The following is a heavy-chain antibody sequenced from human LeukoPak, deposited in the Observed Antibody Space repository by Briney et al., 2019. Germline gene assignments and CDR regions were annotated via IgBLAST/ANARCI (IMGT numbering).Heavy chain of an antibody. CDR1: GYTLTELS. CDR3: ATALGYSYGFDY. CDR2: FDPEDGET. V-gene: IGHV1-24*01. J-gene: IGHJ4*02. Sequence: ASVKVSCKVSGYTLTELSMHWVRQAPGKGLEWMGGFDPEDGETIYAQKFQGRVTMTEDTSTDAAYMGLSGLRSEDTAVYYCATALGYSYGFDYWGQGTLVTVSS. D-gene: IGHD5-18*01.